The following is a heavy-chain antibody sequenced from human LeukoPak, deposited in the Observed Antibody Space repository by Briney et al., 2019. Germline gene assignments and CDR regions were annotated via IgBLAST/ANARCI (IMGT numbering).Heavy chain of an antibody. J-gene: IGHJ4*02. V-gene: IGHV3-7*05. CDR3: AREDQPRGTFDY. D-gene: IGHD2-15*01. CDR2: IKPDGSDK. CDR1: GFTFSGYW. Sequence: GGSLRLSCAASGFTFSGYWMSWVRQAPGKGLEWVANIKPDGSDKYYVDSVKGRFTISRENAKNSLYLHMNSLRAEDTALYYCAREDQPRGTFDYWGQGILVTVSS.